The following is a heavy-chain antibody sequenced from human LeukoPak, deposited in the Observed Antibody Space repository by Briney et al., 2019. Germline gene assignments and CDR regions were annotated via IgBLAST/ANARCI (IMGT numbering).Heavy chain of an antibody. D-gene: IGHD3-22*01. J-gene: IGHJ4*02. V-gene: IGHV3-11*04. Sequence: VKGRFTISRDNANNSLYLQMNSLRAEDTAVYFCAKDPTTRYYYDSSGYFDYWGQGTLVTVSS. CDR3: AKDPTTRYYYDSSGYFDY.